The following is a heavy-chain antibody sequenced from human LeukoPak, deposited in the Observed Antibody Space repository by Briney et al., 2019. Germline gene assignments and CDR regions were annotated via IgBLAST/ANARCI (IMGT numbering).Heavy chain of an antibody. CDR3: ARDQKQWLESDY. CDR1: GYTCSDYY. V-gene: IGHV1-2*02. J-gene: IGHJ4*02. CDR2: INPNSGCT. D-gene: IGHD6-19*01. Sequence: ASVKVSCKGTGYTCSDYYMYWVRQAPGQGLEKMGWINPNSGCTNIAQKFQGRVTMTRDTSSSTAYMELSRLTSDDTAVYYCARDQKQWLESDYWGQGTLVTVSS.